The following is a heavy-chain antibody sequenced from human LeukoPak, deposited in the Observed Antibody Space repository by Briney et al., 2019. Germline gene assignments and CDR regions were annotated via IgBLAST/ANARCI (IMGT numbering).Heavy chain of an antibody. J-gene: IGHJ4*02. CDR2: INGGNGNT. V-gene: IGHV1-3*01. CDR1: GYTFTTYA. CDR3: ARGRVATIALSY. D-gene: IGHD5-12*01. Sequence: ASVKVSCKASGYTFTTYAMHWVRQAPGQRLEWMAWINGGNGNTKYSQKFLGRVIITRDTSASTVYMELSSLRSEDTAVYYCARGRVATIALSYWGQGTLVTVSS.